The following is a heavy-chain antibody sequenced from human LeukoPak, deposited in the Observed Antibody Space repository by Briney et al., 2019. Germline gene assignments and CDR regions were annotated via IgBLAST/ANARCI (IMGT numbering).Heavy chain of an antibody. V-gene: IGHV3-11*01. Sequence: PGGPLRLSCAASGFTFSDYYMSWIRQAPGKGLEWVSYISNRGTTIYYADSVKGRFTVSRDNAKNSLYLHMNSLRAEDTAVYYCGRAKEDYSGYGTYEQYYYFYMDVWGKGTTVTVSS. J-gene: IGHJ6*03. D-gene: IGHD5-12*01. CDR2: ISNRGTTI. CDR3: GRAKEDYSGYGTYEQYYYFYMDV. CDR1: GFTFSDYY.